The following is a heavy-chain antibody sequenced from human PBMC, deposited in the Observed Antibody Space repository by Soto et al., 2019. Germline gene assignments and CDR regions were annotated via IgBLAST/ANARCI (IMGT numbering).Heavy chain of an antibody. CDR3: ARGARDYYDSSGYFYDWLDP. CDR2: IIPIFGTA. CDR1: GGTFSSYA. V-gene: IGHV1-69*13. J-gene: IGHJ5*02. Sequence: SVKVSCKSSGGTFSSYAISWVRQAPGQGLEWMGGIIPIFGTANYAQKFQGRVTITADESTSTAYMELSSLRSEDTAVYYCARGARDYYDSSGYFYDWLDPWGQGTLVTVSS. D-gene: IGHD3-22*01.